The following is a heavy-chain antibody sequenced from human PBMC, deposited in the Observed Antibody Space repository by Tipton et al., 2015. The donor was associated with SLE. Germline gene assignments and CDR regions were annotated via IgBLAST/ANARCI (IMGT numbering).Heavy chain of an antibody. CDR2: IYPGDSDP. J-gene: IGHJ2*01. Sequence: QSGPEVKKPGESLKISCKGSGYSFTSYWIGWVRQMPGKGLEWMGIIYPGDSDPRYSPSFQGQVTISADKSISTAYLQWSSLKASDTAMYYCARLRGYSSGWRWYFDLWGRGPLVTVSS. CDR3: ARLRGYSSGWRWYFDL. D-gene: IGHD6-19*01. CDR1: GYSFTSYW. V-gene: IGHV5-51*03.